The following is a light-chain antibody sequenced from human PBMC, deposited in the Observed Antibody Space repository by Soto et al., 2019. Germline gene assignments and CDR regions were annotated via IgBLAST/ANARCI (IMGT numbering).Light chain of an antibody. Sequence: DIQMTQSPASVSASVGDTVTIPCRASQDIASWLAWYQQKPGEAPKVLIYSASSLHTGVPSRFSGSGSGTDFTLTISDLQPEDFATYYCQQYGNLPLTFGGGTKVEIK. J-gene: IGKJ4*01. CDR3: QQYGNLPLT. CDR2: SAS. V-gene: IGKV1-12*01. CDR1: QDIASW.